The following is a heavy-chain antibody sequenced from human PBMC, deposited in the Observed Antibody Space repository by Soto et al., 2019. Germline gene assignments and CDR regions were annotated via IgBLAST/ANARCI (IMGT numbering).Heavy chain of an antibody. D-gene: IGHD3-22*01. J-gene: IGHJ6*02. Sequence: ASVKVYCKASGYTFTSYGISWVRQAPGQGLEWMGWISAYNGNTNYAQKLQGRVTMTTDTSTSTAYMELRSLRSDDTAVYYCAREGKYYYDSSGSYYYYGMDVWGQGTTVTVSS. V-gene: IGHV1-18*01. CDR1: GYTFTSYG. CDR2: ISAYNGNT. CDR3: AREGKYYYDSSGSYYYYGMDV.